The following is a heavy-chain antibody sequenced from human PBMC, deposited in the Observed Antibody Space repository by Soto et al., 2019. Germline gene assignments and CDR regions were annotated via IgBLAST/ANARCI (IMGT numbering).Heavy chain of an antibody. D-gene: IGHD1-1*01. Sequence: SATLSLTCTVSGGFIWGWIRQSPDKGLEWIGYIYNSGRYNYNPSLESRLTISIDTSKNQFSLRLASVTAADTAVYYCARTLPNRQLFGSWSQGTLVTLL. CDR2: IYNSGRY. J-gene: IGHJ4*02. V-gene: IGHV4-59*01. CDR3: ARTLPNRQLFGS. CDR1: GGFI.